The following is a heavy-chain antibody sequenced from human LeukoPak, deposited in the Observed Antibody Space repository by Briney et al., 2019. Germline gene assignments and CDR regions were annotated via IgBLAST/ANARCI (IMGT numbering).Heavy chain of an antibody. D-gene: IGHD6-6*01. J-gene: IGHJ4*02. CDR1: GGSISSYY. CDR3: ARGNSSSSAFDY. CDR2: IYTSGST. V-gene: IGHV4-4*07. Sequence: SGTLSLTCAVSGGSISSYYWSWIRQPAGKGLEWIGRIYTSGSTNYNPSLKSRVTMSVDTSKNQFSLKLSSVTAADTAVYYCARGNSSSSAFDYWGQGTLVTVSS.